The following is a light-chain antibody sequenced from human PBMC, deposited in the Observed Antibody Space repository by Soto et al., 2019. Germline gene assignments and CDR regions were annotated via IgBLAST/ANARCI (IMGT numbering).Light chain of an antibody. CDR3: QQRGNWPRT. V-gene: IGKV3-11*01. CDR1: RSVSSY. Sequence: EIVLTQSPATLSLSPGERATLSCRASRSVSSYLAWYQQKPGQAPRLLIYDASNRATGIPARFSGSGSGTDFTLTISSLEPEDFAVYYCQQRGNWPRTFGQGTKVEIK. CDR2: DAS. J-gene: IGKJ1*01.